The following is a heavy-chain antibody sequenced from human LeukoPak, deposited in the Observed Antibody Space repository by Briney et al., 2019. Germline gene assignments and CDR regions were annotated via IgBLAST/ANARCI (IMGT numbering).Heavy chain of an antibody. Sequence: GGSLRLSCAASGFTLIDYSMNWVRQAPGKGLEWLSYVSSSTGAIYYADSVKGRFTMSKDNARNSPYLQMNSLRDDDTAVYYCARSGKPYGLDVWGQGTTVTVSS. CDR2: VSSSTGAI. J-gene: IGHJ6*02. D-gene: IGHD3-10*01. CDR1: GFTLIDYS. CDR3: ARSGKPYGLDV. V-gene: IGHV3-48*02.